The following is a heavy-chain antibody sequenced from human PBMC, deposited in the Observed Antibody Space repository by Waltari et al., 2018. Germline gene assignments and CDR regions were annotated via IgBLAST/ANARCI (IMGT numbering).Heavy chain of an antibody. Sequence: QVHLVQYGAEGKKPGAYVRLSCKTSGYTFSAYYIYWVRKPPGQGLEWMGWINPKSGATNPAQKFQGRVTLTRDTSTSTVYMELRGLTSDDTAIFYCARDLFPNFWSGYGFDIWGQGTKVTVSS. CDR1: GYTFSAYY. CDR2: INPKSGAT. CDR3: ARDLFPNFWSGYGFDI. D-gene: IGHD3-3*01. J-gene: IGHJ3*02. V-gene: IGHV1-2*02.